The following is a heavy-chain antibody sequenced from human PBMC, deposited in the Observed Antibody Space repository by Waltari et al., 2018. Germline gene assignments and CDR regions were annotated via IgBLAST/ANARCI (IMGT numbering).Heavy chain of an antibody. V-gene: IGHV4-39*07. J-gene: IGHJ1*01. CDR2: IYYSGST. CDR1: GGSISSSSYY. CDR3: ARSYATVTTIQH. Sequence: QLQLQDSGPGLVKPSETLSLTCTVSGGSISSSSYYWGWIRQPPGKGLEWIGSIYYSGSTYYNPSLKSRVTISVDTSKNQFSLKLSSVTAADTAVYYCARSYATVTTIQHWGQGTLVTVSS. D-gene: IGHD4-17*01.